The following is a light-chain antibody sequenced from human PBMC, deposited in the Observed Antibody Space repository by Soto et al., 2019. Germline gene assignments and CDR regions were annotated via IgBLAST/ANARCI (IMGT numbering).Light chain of an antibody. CDR3: SSYTSTSTLVI. J-gene: IGLJ2*01. CDR1: SSDVGCYNY. Sequence: QYALTQPASVSGSPGQSITISCTGTSSDVGCYNYVAWYQHHPGKAPKVMIYDVSNRPSGVSNRFSGSKSGNTASLTISGLHAEDEAYYYCSSYTSTSTLVIFGGGTKLTVL. CDR2: DVS. V-gene: IGLV2-14*03.